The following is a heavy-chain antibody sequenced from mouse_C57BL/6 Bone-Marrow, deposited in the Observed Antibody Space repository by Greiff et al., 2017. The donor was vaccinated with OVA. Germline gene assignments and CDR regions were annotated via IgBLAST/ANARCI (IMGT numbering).Heavy chain of an antibody. CDR1: GYTFTDYY. J-gene: IGHJ2*01. Sequence: VQLQQSGPVLVKPGASVKMSCTASGYTFTDYYMNWVKQSHGKSLEWIGVINPYNGGTSYNQKFKGKATLTVDKSSSTAYMELNSLTSEDSAVYDGARRGYGYDVDDWGQGTTLTVSS. D-gene: IGHD2-2*01. CDR3: ARRGYGYDVDD. CDR2: INPYNGGT. V-gene: IGHV1-19*01.